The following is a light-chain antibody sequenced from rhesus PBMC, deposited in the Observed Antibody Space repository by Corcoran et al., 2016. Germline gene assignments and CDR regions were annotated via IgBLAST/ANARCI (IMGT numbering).Light chain of an antibody. Sequence: DIQMTQSPSSQSASVGDTVTITCRASQIISIWLAWYQQKPGKAPKLLIYKAATLQSGVPSRFSGSGSGTDFPLTISSLQSEDFATYFCQHYSSGPWTFGQGTKVEIK. CDR2: KAA. V-gene: IGKV1-22*01. CDR1: QIISIW. CDR3: QHYSSGPWT. J-gene: IGKJ1*01.